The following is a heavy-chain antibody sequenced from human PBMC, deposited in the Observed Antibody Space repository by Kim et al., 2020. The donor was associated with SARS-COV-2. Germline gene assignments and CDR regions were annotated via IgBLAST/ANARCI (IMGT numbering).Heavy chain of an antibody. J-gene: IGHJ3*01. CDR1: GFTFSSYG. Sequence: GGSLRLSCAASGFTFSSYGMHWVRQAPGKGLEWVAIIWYDGKNKYYEDSVKGRFTISRDNSRNTLYLQMNSLGPEDTAIYYCARVGLAARRHAFDLWGQGTMVTVSS. D-gene: IGHD6-6*01. V-gene: IGHV3-33*01. CDR2: IWYDGKNK. CDR3: ARVGLAARRHAFDL.